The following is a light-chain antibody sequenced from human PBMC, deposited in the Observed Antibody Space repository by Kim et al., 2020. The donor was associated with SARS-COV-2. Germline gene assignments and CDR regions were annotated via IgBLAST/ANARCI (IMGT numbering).Light chain of an antibody. Sequence: EIVLTQSPGTLSLSPGARATLSCRASQSVSRDYFAWQQQKPGQAPRLLIYGTVWRATGIPDRFSGSGSGTDFTLTISRLEAEDSAVYYCQQYGGSITFGQGTRLEIK. CDR1: QSVSRDY. J-gene: IGKJ5*01. CDR2: GTV. CDR3: QQYGGSIT. V-gene: IGKV3-20*01.